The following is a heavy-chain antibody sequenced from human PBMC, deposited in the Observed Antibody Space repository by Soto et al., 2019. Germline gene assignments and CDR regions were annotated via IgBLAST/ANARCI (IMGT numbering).Heavy chain of an antibody. CDR1: GFTFSSYS. CDR2: ISYHGSNK. CDR3: ARDLPQYCSAGSCYPDS. Sequence: SGGSLRLSCAASGFTFSSYSMNWVRQAPGKGLEWVAIISYHGSNKYYADSVKGRFTISRDDPNNTLYLQMNSLRPEDAAVYYCARDLPQYCSAGSCYPDSWGQGTLVTVSS. V-gene: IGHV3-30*03. D-gene: IGHD2-15*01. J-gene: IGHJ4*02.